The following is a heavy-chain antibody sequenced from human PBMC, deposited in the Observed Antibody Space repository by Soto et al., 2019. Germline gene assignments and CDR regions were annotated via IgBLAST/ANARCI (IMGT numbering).Heavy chain of an antibody. J-gene: IGHJ4*02. V-gene: IGHV2-5*02. CDR2: IYWDDDK. D-gene: IGHD3-3*01. CDR1: GFSLTTSGVG. CDR3: AHRVLRTVFGLVTTTAIYFDF. Sequence: QITLKESGPTVVKPTETLTLTCTFSGFSLTTSGVGVAWVRQSPGKSPEWLALIYWDDDKRYSTSLNSRLIITKDTSKNQVVLTVANVDPADTATYYCAHRVLRTVFGLVTTTAIYFDFWGPGTPVVVSS.